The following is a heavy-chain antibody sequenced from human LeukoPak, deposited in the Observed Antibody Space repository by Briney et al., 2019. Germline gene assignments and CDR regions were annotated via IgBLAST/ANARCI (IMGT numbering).Heavy chain of an antibody. Sequence: PGGSLRLSCAASGFTFSNYAVNWVRQAPGKGLEWVSSISSSTTYIYYADSVKGRFTISRDNAKNSLYLQMDSLRAEDTAMYYCARAGALDIWGQGTMVTVSS. V-gene: IGHV3-21*01. CDR3: ARAGALDI. CDR1: GFTFSNYA. J-gene: IGHJ3*02. CDR2: ISSSTTYI.